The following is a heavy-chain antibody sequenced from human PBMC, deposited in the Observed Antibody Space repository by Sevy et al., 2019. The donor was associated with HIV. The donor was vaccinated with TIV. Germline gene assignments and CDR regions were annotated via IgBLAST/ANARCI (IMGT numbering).Heavy chain of an antibody. Sequence: ASVKVSCKASGGTFSSYAISWVRQAPGQGLEWMGGIIPIFGTANYAQKFQGRVTITADESTSTAYMELSSLRSEDTAVYYWARVVTMVRGVIMHDAFDIWGQGTMVTVSS. V-gene: IGHV1-69*13. CDR3: ARVVTMVRGVIMHDAFDI. CDR2: IIPIFGTA. J-gene: IGHJ3*02. CDR1: GGTFSSYA. D-gene: IGHD3-10*01.